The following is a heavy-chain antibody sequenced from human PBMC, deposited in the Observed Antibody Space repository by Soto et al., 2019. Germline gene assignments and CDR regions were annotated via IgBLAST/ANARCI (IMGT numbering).Heavy chain of an antibody. D-gene: IGHD3-16*02. CDR1: GFTFSSYW. CDR2: IKQDGSEK. V-gene: IGHV3-7*01. J-gene: IGHJ3*02. Sequence: PGGSLRLSCAASGFTFSSYWMSWVRQAPGKGLEWVANIKQDGSEKYYVDSVKGRFTISRDNAKNSLYLQMNSLRAEDTAVYYCAREFEGYDYIWGSYRYLPDDAFDIWGQGTMVTVSS. CDR3: AREFEGYDYIWGSYRYLPDDAFDI.